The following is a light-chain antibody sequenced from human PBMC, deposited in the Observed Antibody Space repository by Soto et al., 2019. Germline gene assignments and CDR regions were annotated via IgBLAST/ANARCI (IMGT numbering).Light chain of an antibody. CDR1: QSVSSSY. J-gene: IGKJ1*01. CDR2: DAS. Sequence: EIVLTQSPGTLSLSPGERATLSCRASQSVSSSYLAWYQQKPGQAPRLLIYDASNRATGIPARFSGSGSGTEFTLIISRLEPEDFAVYYCQQYGSSSWTFGQGTKVDIK. CDR3: QQYGSSSWT. V-gene: IGKV3-20*01.